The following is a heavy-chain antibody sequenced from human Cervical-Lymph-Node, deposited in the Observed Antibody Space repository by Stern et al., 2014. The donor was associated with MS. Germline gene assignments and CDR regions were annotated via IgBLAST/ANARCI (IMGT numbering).Heavy chain of an antibody. Sequence: QVQLQESGPGLVKPSETLSLTCTVSGGAVSAYYWTWLRQRPGTGLAWIGYISDTGTTNYNPPLHSRVTITLDTSQNQVSLRLRSVTAADTAVYYCARDPSTTASDWFFDLWGRGSLVTVSS. CDR2: ISDTGTT. D-gene: IGHD2-21*02. J-gene: IGHJ2*01. V-gene: IGHV4-59*02. CDR3: ARDPSTTASDWFFDL. CDR1: GGAVSAYY.